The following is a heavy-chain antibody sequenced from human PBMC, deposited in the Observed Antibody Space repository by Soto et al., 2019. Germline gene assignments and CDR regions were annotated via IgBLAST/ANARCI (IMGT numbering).Heavy chain of an antibody. CDR1: GFTFSSYG. Sequence: QVQLEESGGGVVQPGTSLRLSCVASGFTFSSYGMHWVRQAPGKGLEWVAVIPNTENKKYYADSVKGRFTISRDNSQNTLFLQMDSLMSEDTAEYYCARTAGGRVRGALDIWGQGTMVTVS. CDR2: IPNTENKK. CDR3: ARTAGGRVRGALDI. J-gene: IGHJ3*02. D-gene: IGHD6-13*01. V-gene: IGHV3-30-3*01.